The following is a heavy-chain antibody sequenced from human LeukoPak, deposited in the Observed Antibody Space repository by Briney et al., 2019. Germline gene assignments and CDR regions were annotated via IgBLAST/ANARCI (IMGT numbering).Heavy chain of an antibody. V-gene: IGHV3-53*01. Sequence: GGSLRLSCAASGFSVCTNYMTWVRQAPGKGLEWVSVIYSGDNTYYADSVKGRFTISRDTPKNTLYLQMNSLRAEDTAVYYCAGLVGRYSSGLYYYYFDYWGQGTLVTVSS. J-gene: IGHJ4*02. CDR1: GFSVCTNY. CDR2: IYSGDNT. CDR3: AGLVGRYSSGLYYYYFDY. D-gene: IGHD3-22*01.